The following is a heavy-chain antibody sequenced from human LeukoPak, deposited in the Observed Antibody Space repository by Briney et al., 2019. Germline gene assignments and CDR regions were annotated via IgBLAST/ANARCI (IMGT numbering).Heavy chain of an antibody. Sequence: GGSLRLSRAASGFTFSSYWMSWVRQAPGKGLEWVANIKQDGSEKYYVDSVKGRFTISRDNAKNSLYLQMNSLRAEDTAVYYCARSMSGSYADFDYWGQGTLVTVSS. CDR1: GFTFSSYW. J-gene: IGHJ4*02. V-gene: IGHV3-7*01. CDR2: IKQDGSEK. CDR3: ARSMSGSYADFDY. D-gene: IGHD1-26*01.